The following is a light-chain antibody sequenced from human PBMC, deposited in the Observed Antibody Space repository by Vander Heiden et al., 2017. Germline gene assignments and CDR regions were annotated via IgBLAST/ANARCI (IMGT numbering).Light chain of an antibody. CDR1: ALPKQY. CDR3: QSADSSGTFQVV. V-gene: IGLV3-25*03. J-gene: IGLJ2*01. CDR2: NDS. Sequence: SYELTQPPSVSVSPGQTARNTCSGDALPKQYAYWYQQKPGQAPVLVRYNDSERPSGIPERFSGSSSGTTVTLTISGVQAEDEADYYGQSADSSGTFQVVCGGGTKL.